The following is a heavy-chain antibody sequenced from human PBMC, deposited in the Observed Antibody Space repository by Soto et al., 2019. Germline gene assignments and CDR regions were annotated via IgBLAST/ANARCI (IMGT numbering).Heavy chain of an antibody. J-gene: IGHJ4*02. V-gene: IGHV3-23*01. Sequence: PGGSLRLSCAASGFPFSSYAMSWVRQAPGKGLEWVSAISGSGGSTYYADSVKGRFTISRDNSKNTLYLQMNSLRAEDTAVYYCAKSPKVLTGTTFRLERGYYFDYWGQGTLVTVSS. D-gene: IGHD1-7*01. CDR2: ISGSGGST. CDR3: AKSPKVLTGTTFRLERGYYFDY. CDR1: GFPFSSYA.